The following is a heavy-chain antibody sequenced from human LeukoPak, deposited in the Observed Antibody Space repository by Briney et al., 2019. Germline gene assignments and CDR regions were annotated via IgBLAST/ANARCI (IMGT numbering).Heavy chain of an antibody. CDR1: GFTFDDYG. D-gene: IGHD5-24*01. V-gene: IGHV3-7*01. CDR3: ARDLLSRMATGVGFDY. J-gene: IGHJ4*02. Sequence: PGGSLRLSCAASGFTFDDYGMSWVRQAPGKGLEWVANIKQDGSEKYYVDSVKGRFTISRDNAKNSLYLQMNSLRAEDTAVYYCARDLLSRMATGVGFDYWGQGTLVTVSS. CDR2: IKQDGSEK.